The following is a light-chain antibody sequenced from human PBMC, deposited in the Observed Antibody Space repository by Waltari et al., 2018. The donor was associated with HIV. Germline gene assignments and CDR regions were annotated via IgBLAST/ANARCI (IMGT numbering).Light chain of an antibody. V-gene: IGLV1-47*01. CDR1: SSNIGSNY. CDR3: ATWDDTLSGPV. Sequence: QSVLTQAPSASGTPGQRVTISCSGSSSNIGSNYVYWYHQFPGTAPKLLIYRNNPRPSGGPDRFSGSKSGTSASLAISRLRSEDEADYYCATWDDTLSGPVFGGGTKLTVL. CDR2: RNN. J-gene: IGLJ2*01.